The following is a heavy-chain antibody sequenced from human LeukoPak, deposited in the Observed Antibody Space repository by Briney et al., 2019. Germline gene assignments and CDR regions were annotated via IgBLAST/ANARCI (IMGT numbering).Heavy chain of an antibody. D-gene: IGHD6-13*01. CDR3: ARDRGSSSWSYYFDY. J-gene: IGHJ4*02. Sequence: GGSLRLSCVASGFTFSSYWMHWVRQDPRKGLVWVSRINGDGRNINYADSVRGRFTISRDNAKNTLYLQMNSLRAEDTAVYYCARDRGSSSWSYYFDYWGQGTLVTVSS. V-gene: IGHV3-74*01. CDR1: GFTFSSYW. CDR2: INGDGRNI.